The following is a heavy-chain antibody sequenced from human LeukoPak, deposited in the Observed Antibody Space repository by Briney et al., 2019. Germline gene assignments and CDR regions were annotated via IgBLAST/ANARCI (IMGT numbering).Heavy chain of an antibody. V-gene: IGHV3-48*02. CDR3: ATDHGFHYGAYFDY. J-gene: IGHJ4*02. CDR2: IRSDSSTK. D-gene: IGHD4-17*01. CDR1: GFSISNYG. Sequence: GGSLRLSCAGSGFSISNYGMNWVRQAPGKGLEWLSYIRSDSSTKYYADSVEGRFTISRDNAQNSLYLQMNSLRDEDSGVYYCATDHGFHYGAYFDYWGQGTLVTVSS.